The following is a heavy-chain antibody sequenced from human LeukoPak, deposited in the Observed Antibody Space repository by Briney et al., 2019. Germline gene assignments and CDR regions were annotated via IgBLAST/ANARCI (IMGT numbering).Heavy chain of an antibody. CDR1: GDSISNHY. Sequence: SETLSLTCTVSGDSISNHYWSWIRQSPGMRLEWIGYISYNGSTSYNPSLRSRVTISGDTSKNHFSLKLSSVTAADTAVYYCARVRGEGAYFDYWGQGTLVTVSS. J-gene: IGHJ4*02. CDR2: ISYNGST. D-gene: IGHD3-16*01. V-gene: IGHV4-59*11. CDR3: ARVRGEGAYFDY.